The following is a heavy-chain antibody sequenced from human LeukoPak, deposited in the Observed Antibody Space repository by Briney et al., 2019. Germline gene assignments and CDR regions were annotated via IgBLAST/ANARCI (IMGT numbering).Heavy chain of an antibody. J-gene: IGHJ4*02. CDR1: GFTFSNYA. V-gene: IGHV3-23*01. CDR3: AKGGDYVFLTGFYAPNY. Sequence: GASLRLSCAASGFTFSNYAMSWVRQAPGKGLEWVSAITGSGGNTYYADSVKGRFTISRDNSKNTVFLQMNSLRAEDTAVYYCAKGGDYVFLTGFYAPNYGGQGTLATVSS. D-gene: IGHD3-9*01. CDR2: ITGSGGNT.